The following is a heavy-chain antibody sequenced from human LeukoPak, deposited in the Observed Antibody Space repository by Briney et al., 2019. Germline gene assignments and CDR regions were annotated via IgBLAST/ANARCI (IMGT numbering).Heavy chain of an antibody. J-gene: IGHJ3*02. CDR1: GGSISSYY. V-gene: IGHV4-4*07. Sequence: PSETLSLTCTVSGGSISSYYWSWIRQPAGKGLEWIGRVYISGNTEQNPSLKSRVTVSMDSSKNQFSLEMKSVTAADTAVYYCTRGWSSAGVFDSWGQGTVVTVSS. D-gene: IGHD6-19*01. CDR3: TRGWSSAGVFDS. CDR2: VYISGNT.